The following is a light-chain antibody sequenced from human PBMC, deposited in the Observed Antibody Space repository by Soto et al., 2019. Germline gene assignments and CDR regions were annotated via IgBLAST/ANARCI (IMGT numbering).Light chain of an antibody. CDR2: RNN. CDR1: SSNIGGNY. J-gene: IGLJ3*02. CDR3: AAWDDSLSGRV. V-gene: IGLV1-47*01. Sequence: QSVPTQPPSASGTPGQRVTISCSGSSSNIGGNYVYWYQQLPETAPKLLIYRNNQRPSGVPDRFSGSKSGTSASLAISGLRSEDEADYYCAAWDDSLSGRVFGGGTKLTVL.